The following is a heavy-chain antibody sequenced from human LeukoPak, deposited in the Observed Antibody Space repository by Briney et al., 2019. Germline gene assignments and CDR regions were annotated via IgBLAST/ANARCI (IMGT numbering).Heavy chain of an antibody. CDR1: GGSISSYY. J-gene: IGHJ5*02. D-gene: IGHD3-22*01. Sequence: SETLSLTCTVSGGSISSYYWSWIRQPPGKGLEWIACISYSGSTKYNPSLKSRVTISVDTSKNQLSLKLSSVTAADTAVYYCSREPGFDSSGYLNWFDPWGQGTLVTVSS. CDR2: ISYSGST. V-gene: IGHV4-59*01. CDR3: SREPGFDSSGYLNWFDP.